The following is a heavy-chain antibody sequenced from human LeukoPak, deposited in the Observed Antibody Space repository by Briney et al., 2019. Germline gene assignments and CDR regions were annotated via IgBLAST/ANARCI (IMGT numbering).Heavy chain of an antibody. V-gene: IGHV3-23*01. CDR1: GFTFSSYA. Sequence: GGSLRLSCAASGFTFSSYAMSWVRQAPGKGLEWVAVIWGGGGSKYYADSVKGRFTISRDNSKNTVYLQMNSPRAEDTGVYHCAKDGGLPGFGELPCYFDYRGQGTLVTVSS. CDR2: IWGGGGSK. J-gene: IGHJ4*02. CDR3: AKDGGLPGFGELPCYFDY. D-gene: IGHD3-10*01.